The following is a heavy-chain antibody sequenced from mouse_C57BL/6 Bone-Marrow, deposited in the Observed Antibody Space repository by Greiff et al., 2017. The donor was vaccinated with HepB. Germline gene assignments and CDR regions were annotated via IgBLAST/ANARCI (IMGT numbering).Heavy chain of an antibody. CDR1: GYTFTSYW. V-gene: IGHV1-50*01. D-gene: IGHD1-1*01. J-gene: IGHJ1*03. CDR2: IDPSDSYT. Sequence: QVQLQQPGAELVKPGASVKLSCKASGYTFTSYWMQWVKQRPGQGLEWIGEIDPSDSYTNYNQKFKGKATLTVDTSSSTAYMQLSSLTSEDSAVYYCARYGYGSSSYWYFDVWGTGTTVTVSS. CDR3: ARYGYGSSSYWYFDV.